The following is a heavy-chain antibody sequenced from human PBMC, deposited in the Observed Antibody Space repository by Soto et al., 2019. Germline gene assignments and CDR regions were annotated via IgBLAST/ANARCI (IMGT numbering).Heavy chain of an antibody. CDR3: ARRQSVGANSYIFDY. CDR2: INHSGST. V-gene: IGHV4-34*01. CDR1: GGSFSGYY. J-gene: IGHJ4*02. Sequence: PSETLSLTCAVYGGSFSGYYWSWIRQPPGKGLEWIGEINHSGSTNYNPSLKSRVTISVDTSKNQFSLKLSSVTAADTAVYYCARRQSVGANSYIFDYWGRGTLVTVSS. D-gene: IGHD1-26*01.